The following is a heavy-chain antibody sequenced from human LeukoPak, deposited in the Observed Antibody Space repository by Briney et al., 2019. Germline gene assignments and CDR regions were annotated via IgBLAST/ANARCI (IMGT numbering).Heavy chain of an antibody. J-gene: IGHJ1*01. V-gene: IGHV3-23*01. D-gene: IGHD4-17*01. CDR3: AKYGDYKYFQH. Sequence: GGSLRLSCAASGFTFSNYAMSWVRQAPGKGLEWVSGISGSGGRAYYADSVKGRFTISRDNSKNTLYLQMSSLRAEDTAVYYCAKYGDYKYFQHWGQGTLVTVSS. CDR2: ISGSGGRA. CDR1: GFTFSNYA.